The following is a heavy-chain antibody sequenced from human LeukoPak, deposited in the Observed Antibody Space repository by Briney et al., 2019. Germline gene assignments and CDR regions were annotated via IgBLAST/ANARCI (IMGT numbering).Heavy chain of an antibody. CDR3: AKDPNGDYVGAFDS. CDR2: ITSDGSST. D-gene: IGHD4-17*01. Sequence: GRSLRLSCAASGFTFSNSWMHWVRQAPGKGLVWVARITSDGSSTNYADSVKGRFTISRDNSKNTLYLQMNSLRAEDTAVYYCAKDPNGDYVGAFDSWDQGTMVTVST. J-gene: IGHJ3*02. CDR1: GFTFSNSW. V-gene: IGHV3-74*01.